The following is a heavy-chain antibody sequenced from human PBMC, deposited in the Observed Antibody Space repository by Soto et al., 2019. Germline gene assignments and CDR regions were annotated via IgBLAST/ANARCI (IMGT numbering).Heavy chain of an antibody. Sequence: QVQLVESGGGVVQPGRSLRLSCAASGFTFSSYAMHGVRQAPGKGLEWVAVISYDGSKKYYADSVKGRFTISRDNSKNTLYLQMNSLRAEDTAVYYCARPIYYDSSGSDYWGQGTLVTVSS. J-gene: IGHJ4*02. D-gene: IGHD3-22*01. V-gene: IGHV3-30-3*01. CDR2: ISYDGSKK. CDR3: ARPIYYDSSGSDY. CDR1: GFTFSSYA.